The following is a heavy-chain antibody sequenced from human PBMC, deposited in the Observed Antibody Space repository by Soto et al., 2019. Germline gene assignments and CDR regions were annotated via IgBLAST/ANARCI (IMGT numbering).Heavy chain of an antibody. D-gene: IGHD6-13*01. CDR1: GYTFNTYY. V-gene: IGHV1-46*02. CDR3: GRVLAAAGAEY. Sequence: QVQLVQSGAEVKKPGASVRVSCKASGYTFNTYYVQWVRQAPGQGLEWMGIINPGRGAATYAQKFQGRVTMTRDTSTNTFSMELSSLTSEDTAVYYWGRVLAAAGAEYWGQGSLVIVSS. J-gene: IGHJ4*02. CDR2: INPGRGAA.